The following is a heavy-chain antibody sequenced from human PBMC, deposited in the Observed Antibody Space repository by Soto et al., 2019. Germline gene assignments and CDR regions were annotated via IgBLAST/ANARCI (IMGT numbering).Heavy chain of an antibody. V-gene: IGHV3-23*01. CDR3: AKSRVVRGVFDY. Sequence: EVQLLESGGGLVQPGGSLRLACAASGFTFSSYAMSWVRQAPGKGLEWVSAISGSGGRTYYADSVKGRFTISRYNSKNTLYLQKNSPRAEDTAVYYCAKSRVVRGVFDYWGQGTLVTVSS. CDR2: ISGSGGRT. D-gene: IGHD3-10*01. CDR1: GFTFSSYA. J-gene: IGHJ4*02.